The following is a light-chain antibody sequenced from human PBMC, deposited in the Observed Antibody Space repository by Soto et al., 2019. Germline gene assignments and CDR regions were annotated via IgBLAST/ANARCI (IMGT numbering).Light chain of an antibody. CDR2: IDGSGSY. CDR1: SGHSSYI. Sequence: VLTQSSSASASLGSSVKLTCTLSSGHSSYIIAWHQQQPGKAPRYLMMIDGSGSYNKGSGVPDRFSGSSSGPDRYLTISNLQFDDEADYYCETWDSNTRVFGGGTQLTVL. J-gene: IGLJ3*02. V-gene: IGLV4-60*02. CDR3: ETWDSNTRV.